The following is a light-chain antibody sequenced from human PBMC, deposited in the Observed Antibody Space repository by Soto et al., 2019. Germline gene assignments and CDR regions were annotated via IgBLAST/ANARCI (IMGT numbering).Light chain of an antibody. CDR1: SSDVGGYNY. V-gene: IGLV2-14*01. CDR2: DVS. CDR3: SSYTRSSPVV. J-gene: IGLJ2*01. Sequence: QSALTQPASVSGSPGQSITISCTGTSSDVGGYNYVSWYQQHPGKAPKLMIYDVSNWPSGVSHRFSGSKSGNTASLAISGLQAEDEADYYCSSYTRSSPVVFGGGTQLTVL.